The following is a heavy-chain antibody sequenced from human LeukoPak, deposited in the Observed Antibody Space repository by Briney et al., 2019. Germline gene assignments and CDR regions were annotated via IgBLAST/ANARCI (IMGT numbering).Heavy chain of an antibody. CDR2: ISYSGST. CDR1: VLSIRPYS. V-gene: IGHV4-59*01. J-gene: IGHJ4*02. CDR3: ARYAGGWHYYFDY. D-gene: IGHD6-19*01. Sequence: SETLSLTCTVSVLSIRPYSWIWIRQPPGKGLEWIGYISYSGSTKYNPSLKTRVTISADTSNNQFSLRVSSVTAADTAVYYCARYAGGWHYYFDYWGQGTLVTVSS.